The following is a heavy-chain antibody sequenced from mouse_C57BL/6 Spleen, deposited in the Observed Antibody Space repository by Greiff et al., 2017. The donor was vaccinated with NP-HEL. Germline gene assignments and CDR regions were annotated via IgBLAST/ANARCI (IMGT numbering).Heavy chain of an antibody. V-gene: IGHV1-55*01. J-gene: IGHJ4*01. CDR3: GATKYGYEGVAMDY. CDR2: IYPGSGST. CDR1: GYTFTSYW. Sequence: QVQLQQPGAELVKPGASVKMSCKASGYTFTSYWITWVKQRPGQGLEWIGDIYPGSGSTNYNEKFKSKATLTVDTSSSTAYMQLSSLTSEDSAVYYCGATKYGYEGVAMDYWGQGTSVTVSS. D-gene: IGHD2-2*01.